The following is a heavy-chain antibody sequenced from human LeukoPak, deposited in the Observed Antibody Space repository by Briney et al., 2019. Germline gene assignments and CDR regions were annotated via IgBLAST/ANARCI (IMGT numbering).Heavy chain of an antibody. CDR2: INPSGGST. V-gene: IGHV1-46*01. CDR1: GYTFTSYY. CDR3: ARVGRSRGALPNPNHYLDV. Sequence: ASVTVSCKASGYTFTSYYMHWVRQAPGQGLEWMGIINPSGGSTSYAQKFQGRVTMTRDMSTSTVYMELSSLRSEDTAVYYCARVGRSRGALPNPNHYLDVWGKGTTVIVSS. D-gene: IGHD1-26*01. J-gene: IGHJ6*03.